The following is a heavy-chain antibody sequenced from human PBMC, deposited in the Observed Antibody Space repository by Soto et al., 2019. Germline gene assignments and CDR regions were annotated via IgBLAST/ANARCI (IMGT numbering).Heavy chain of an antibody. CDR3: ARDNTRNYYDSSGYYPDAFDI. J-gene: IGHJ3*02. Sequence: LSLTCTVSGGSISSYYWSWIRQPAGKGLEWIGRIYTSGSTNYNPSLKSRVTMSVDTSKNQFSLKLSSVTAADTAVYYCARDNTRNYYDSSGYYPDAFDIWGQGTMVTVSS. V-gene: IGHV4-4*07. D-gene: IGHD3-22*01. CDR1: GGSISSYY. CDR2: IYTSGST.